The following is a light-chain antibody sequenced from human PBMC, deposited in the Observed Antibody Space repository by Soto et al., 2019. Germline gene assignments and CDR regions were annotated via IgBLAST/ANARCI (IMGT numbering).Light chain of an antibody. J-gene: IGKJ1*01. CDR1: QSISSW. Sequence: DIQMTQSPSTLSASVGDRVTITCRASQSISSWLAWYQQKPGKAPKLLIYKASSLESGVPSRFSGSGSGTEFTLTISSLQPDYFATYYCQPYNNYPWTFGQGTKVEIK. CDR3: QPYNNYPWT. CDR2: KAS. V-gene: IGKV1-5*03.